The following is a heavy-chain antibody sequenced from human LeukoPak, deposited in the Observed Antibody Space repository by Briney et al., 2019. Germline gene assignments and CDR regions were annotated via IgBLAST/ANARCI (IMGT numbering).Heavy chain of an antibody. D-gene: IGHD3-22*01. CDR2: IYPGDSDT. Sequence: GESLKISCKGSGYSFTSYWIGWVRQTPGKGLEWMGIIYPGDSDTRYSPSFQGQVTISADKSISTAYLQWSSLKASDTAMYYCARAGYYDSSGQYYFDYWGQGTLVTVSS. CDR1: GYSFTSYW. V-gene: IGHV5-51*01. CDR3: ARAGYYDSSGQYYFDY. J-gene: IGHJ4*02.